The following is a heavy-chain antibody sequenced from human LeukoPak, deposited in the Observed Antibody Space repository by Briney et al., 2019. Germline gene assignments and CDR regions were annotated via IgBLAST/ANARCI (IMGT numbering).Heavy chain of an antibody. D-gene: IGHD3-10*01. CDR1: GYTFTSYD. CDR3: GRPLQRGSWTQRALDY. V-gene: IGHV1-8*01. CDR2: MNPNSGNA. J-gene: IGHJ4*02. Sequence: GASVKVSCKASGYTFTSYDINWVRHATGQGLEWMGWMNPNSGNAGYAQRFQGRVTMTRNNSISTAYMELTSLRSEDTAVYYCGRPLQRGSWTQRALDYWGQGTLVTVSS.